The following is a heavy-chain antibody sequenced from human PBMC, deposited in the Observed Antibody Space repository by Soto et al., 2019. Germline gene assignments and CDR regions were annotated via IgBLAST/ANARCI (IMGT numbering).Heavy chain of an antibody. J-gene: IGHJ6*02. CDR2: IYHSGST. D-gene: IGHD3-9*01. Sequence: ASETLSLTCAVYGGSFSGYYWSWIRQPPGKGLEWIGYIYHSGSTYYNPSLKSRVTISVDRSKNQFSLKLSSVIAADTAVYYCARETPDYDILTGYTGGYGMDVWGQGTTVTVSS. CDR1: GGSFSGYY. CDR3: ARETPDYDILTGYTGGYGMDV. V-gene: IGHV4-30-2*01.